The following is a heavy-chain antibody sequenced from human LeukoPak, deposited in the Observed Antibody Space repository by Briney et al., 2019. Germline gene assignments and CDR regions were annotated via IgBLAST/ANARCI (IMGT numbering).Heavy chain of an antibody. D-gene: IGHD2-2*01. CDR2: MNPNSGNT. V-gene: IGHV1-8*01. J-gene: IGHJ5*02. CDR1: GYTFTSYD. Sequence: ASVKVPCKASGYTFTSYDINWVRQATGQGLEWMGWMNPNSGNTGYTQKFQGRVTMTRNTSLSTAYMELSSLRSEDTAVYYCAREQYCSSTSCYNWFDPWGQGTLVTVSS. CDR3: AREQYCSSTSCYNWFDP.